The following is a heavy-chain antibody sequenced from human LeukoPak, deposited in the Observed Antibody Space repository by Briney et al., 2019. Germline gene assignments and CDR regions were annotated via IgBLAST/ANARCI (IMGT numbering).Heavy chain of an antibody. CDR2: IIPIFGTA. J-gene: IGHJ4*02. V-gene: IGHV1-69*13. D-gene: IGHD5-24*01. CDR1: GGTFSSYA. CDR3: ARGGYKPFDFDY. Sequence: SVKVSCKASGGTFSSYAISWVRQAPGQGLEWMGGIIPIFGTANYAQKFQGRVTITADESTSTAYMELSSLRSEDTAVYYCARGGYKPFDFDYWGQGTLVTVSS.